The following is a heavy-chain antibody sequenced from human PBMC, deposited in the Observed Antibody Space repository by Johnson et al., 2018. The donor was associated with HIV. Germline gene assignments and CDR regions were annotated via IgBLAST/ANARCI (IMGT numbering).Heavy chain of an antibody. V-gene: IGHV3-30*02. CDR3: AKVFSSWPPDSRDAFDI. CDR1: GFTFSSYG. CDR2: IRYDGSNK. D-gene: IGHD3-22*01. J-gene: IGHJ3*02. Sequence: QVQLVESGGGLVKPGGSLRLSCAASGFTFSSYGMHWVRQAPGKGLEWVAFIRYDGSNKYYADSVKGRFTISRDNSYNTLYLQMNSLRAEDTAVYYCAKVFSSWPPDSRDAFDIWGQGTMVIVSS.